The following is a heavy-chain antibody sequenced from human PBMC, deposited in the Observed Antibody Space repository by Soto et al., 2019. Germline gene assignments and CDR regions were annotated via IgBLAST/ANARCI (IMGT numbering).Heavy chain of an antibody. J-gene: IGHJ4*02. CDR2: TYYRSKWYN. Sequence: PSQTLSLTCAISGDSVSSNSAAWNWIRQSPSRGLEWLGRTYYRSKWYNDYAVSVKSRITINPDTSKNQFSLQLNSVTPEDTAVYYCERGIAVAGTGISYYFDYWGKETLVTVPS. CDR3: ERGIAVAGTGISYYFDY. CDR1: GDSVSSNSAA. D-gene: IGHD6-19*01. V-gene: IGHV6-1*01.